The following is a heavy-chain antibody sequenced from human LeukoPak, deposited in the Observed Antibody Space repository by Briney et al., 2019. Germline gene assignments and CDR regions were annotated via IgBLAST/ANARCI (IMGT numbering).Heavy chain of an antibody. J-gene: IGHJ5*02. V-gene: IGHV4-4*07. Sequence: PSETLSLTCTASGGSISSYYWSWIRQPAGKGLEWIGRIYTSGSTNYNPSLKSRVTMSVDTSKNQFSLKLSSVTAADTAVYYCARDHWDYYDFWSGYYSGGWFDPWGQGTLVTVSS. CDR2: IYTSGST. CDR3: ARDHWDYYDFWSGYYSGGWFDP. CDR1: GGSISSYY. D-gene: IGHD3-3*01.